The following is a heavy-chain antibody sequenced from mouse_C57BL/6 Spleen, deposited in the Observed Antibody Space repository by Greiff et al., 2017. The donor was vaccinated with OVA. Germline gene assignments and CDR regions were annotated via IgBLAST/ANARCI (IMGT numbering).Heavy chain of an antibody. CDR1: GYTFTSYW. D-gene: IGHD5-1-1*01. J-gene: IGHJ2*01. Sequence: VQLQQPGAELVMPGASVKLSCKASGYTFTSYWMHWVKQRPGQGLEWIGEIDPSDSYTNYNQKFKGKSTLTVDKSSSTAYMQLSSLTSEDSAVYYCARSQGDTDYYFDYWGQGTTLTVSS. V-gene: IGHV1-69*01. CDR2: IDPSDSYT. CDR3: ARSQGDTDYYFDY.